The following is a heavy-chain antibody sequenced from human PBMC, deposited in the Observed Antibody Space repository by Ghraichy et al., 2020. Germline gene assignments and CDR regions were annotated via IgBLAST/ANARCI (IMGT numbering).Heavy chain of an antibody. CDR3: ASGYSYGGPY. Sequence: GGSLRLPCAASGVTFISYAMSWVRQAPGKGLEWGSAISGSGGNTYYADSVKGRFTISRDNSRNTLYLQMNRLRAEDTAVYYWASGYSYGGPYWAQETLFTVPS. J-gene: IGHJ4*02. CDR1: GVTFISYA. D-gene: IGHD5-18*01. V-gene: IGHV3-23*01. CDR2: ISGSGGNT.